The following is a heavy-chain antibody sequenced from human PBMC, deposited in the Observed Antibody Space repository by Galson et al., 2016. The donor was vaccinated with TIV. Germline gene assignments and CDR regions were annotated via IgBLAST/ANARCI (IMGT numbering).Heavy chain of an antibody. CDR3: ARDDNYIDV. J-gene: IGHJ6*03. CDR2: IGASGSTI. V-gene: IGHV3-48*01. D-gene: IGHD3-22*01. CDR1: GFTFSSYS. Sequence: SLRLSCAASGFTFSSYSMNWVRQVPGKAPEWISYIGASGSTIYYAESVKGRFTISRDDAMNSVYLQMHSLRAEDTAVYSCARDDNYIDVWGKGTTVTVSS.